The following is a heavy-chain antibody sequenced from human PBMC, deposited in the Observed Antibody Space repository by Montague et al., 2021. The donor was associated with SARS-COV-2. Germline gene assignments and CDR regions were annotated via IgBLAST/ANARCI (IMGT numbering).Heavy chain of an antibody. CDR2: INYNGAT. Sequence: SETLSLTCSVSGGPTTDYHWSWLRQPPGKGLEWIGYINYNGATHHNPSLNGRVTLSVDTSKNQFSLSVMSVTAADTAVYFCATYREGYGGKGTWGQGSLVTVSS. D-gene: IGHD4-23*01. J-gene: IGHJ4*02. V-gene: IGHV4-59*03. CDR3: ATYREGYGGKGT. CDR1: GGPTTDYH.